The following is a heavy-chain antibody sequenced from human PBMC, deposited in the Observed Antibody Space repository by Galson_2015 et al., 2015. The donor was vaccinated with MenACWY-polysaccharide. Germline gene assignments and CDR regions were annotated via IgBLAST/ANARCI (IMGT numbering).Heavy chain of an antibody. J-gene: IGHJ4*02. CDR3: ARDPQQKATTVPTVRFDY. CDR2: INTNTGNP. V-gene: IGHV7-4-1*02. D-gene: IGHD1-26*01. CDR1: GYTFTTYA. Sequence: SVKVSCKASGYTFTTYAMTWVRQAPGQGLEWMGGINTNTGNPTYAQGFTGRFVFSLEASVSTAYLQISSLKAEDTAVYYCARDPQQKATTVPTVRFDYWCQGTLVTVSS.